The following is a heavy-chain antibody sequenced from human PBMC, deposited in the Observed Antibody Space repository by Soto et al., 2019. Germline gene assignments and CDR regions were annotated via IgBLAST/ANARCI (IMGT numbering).Heavy chain of an antibody. CDR1: GFTFSSYA. CDR2: ISYDGSNK. CDR3: ARDAYCGGDCYSAFDI. D-gene: IGHD2-21*02. V-gene: IGHV3-30*04. Sequence: GGSLRLSCAASGFTFSSYAMHWVRQAPGKGLEWVAVISYDGSNKYYADSVKGRFTISRDNSKNTLYLQMNSLRAEDTAVYYCARDAYCGGDCYSAFDIWGQGTMVTV. J-gene: IGHJ3*02.